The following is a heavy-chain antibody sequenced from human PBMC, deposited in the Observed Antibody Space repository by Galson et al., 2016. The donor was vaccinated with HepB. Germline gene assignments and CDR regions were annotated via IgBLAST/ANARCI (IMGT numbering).Heavy chain of an antibody. V-gene: IGHV3-23*01. CDR3: AKERLVRRIFDH. CDR1: GFTFSSYS. D-gene: IGHD1-1*01. Sequence: SLRLSCAASGFTFSSYSMIWVRQAPGKGLEWVASISTRRTTYYSDSVQGRFTTSRDNSNNTLYLQMNGLRAEDTAVYYCAKERLVRRIFDHWGQGTLLTVSS. J-gene: IGHJ4*02. CDR2: ISTRRTT.